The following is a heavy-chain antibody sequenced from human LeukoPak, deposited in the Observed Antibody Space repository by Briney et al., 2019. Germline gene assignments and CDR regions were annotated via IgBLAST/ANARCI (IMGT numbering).Heavy chain of an antibody. CDR2: ISSTGAST. Sequence: GGSLRLSCAASGFTFSSYAMSWVRQAPGKGLEWVSTISSTGASTYYADSVKGRFTISRDNSKNTLYLQMNSLRAEDTAVYYCAKEVYSGSYYYFDNWGQGTLVTVSS. CDR1: GFTFSSYA. J-gene: IGHJ4*02. V-gene: IGHV3-23*01. D-gene: IGHD1-26*01. CDR3: AKEVYSGSYYYFDN.